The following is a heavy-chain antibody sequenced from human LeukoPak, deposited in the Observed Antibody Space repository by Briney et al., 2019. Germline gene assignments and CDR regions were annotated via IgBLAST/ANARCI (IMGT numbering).Heavy chain of an antibody. Sequence: SEALSLTCTVSGGSISSYYWSWIRQPAGKGLEWIGRIYSSGSTNYNPSLKSRVTMSVDTSKNQLFLKLSSVTAADTAVYYCARYVPHDYYFDFWGQGTLVTVSS. D-gene: IGHD2-21*02. CDR1: GGSISSYY. J-gene: IGHJ4*02. CDR3: ARYVPHDYYFDF. V-gene: IGHV4-4*07. CDR2: IYSSGST.